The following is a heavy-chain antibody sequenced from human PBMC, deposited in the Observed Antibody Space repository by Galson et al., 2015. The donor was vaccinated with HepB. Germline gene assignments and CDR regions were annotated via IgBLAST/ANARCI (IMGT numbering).Heavy chain of an antibody. CDR3: ARARAAAGTPKTQYEYFQH. J-gene: IGHJ1*01. CDR1: GYTFTSYY. CDR2: INPSGGST. Sequence: SVKVSCKAPGYTFTSYYMHWVRQAPGQGLEWMGIINPSGGSTSYAQKFQGRVTMTRDTSTSTVYMELSSLRSEDTAVYYCARARAAAGTPKTQYEYFQHWGQGTLVTVSS. D-gene: IGHD6-13*01. V-gene: IGHV1-46*01.